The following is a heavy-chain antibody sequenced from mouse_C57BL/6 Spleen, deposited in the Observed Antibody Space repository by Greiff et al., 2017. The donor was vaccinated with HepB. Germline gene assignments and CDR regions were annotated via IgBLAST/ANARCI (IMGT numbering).Heavy chain of an antibody. Sequence: QVQLQQSGAELAKPGASVKLSCKASGYTFTSYWMHWVKQRPGQGLEWIGYINPSSGYTKYNQKFKDKATLTADKSSSPAYMPLNSLTYEDSAVYYCYDSSSHWYFDVWGTGTTVTVSS. CDR2: INPSSGYT. CDR3: YDSSSHWYFDV. CDR1: GYTFTSYW. J-gene: IGHJ1*03. D-gene: IGHD1-1*01. V-gene: IGHV1-7*01.